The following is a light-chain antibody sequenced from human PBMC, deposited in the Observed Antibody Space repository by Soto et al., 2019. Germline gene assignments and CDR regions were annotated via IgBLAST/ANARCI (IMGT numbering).Light chain of an antibody. CDR1: SSDVGSYNV. CDR2: EVS. Sequence: QSVLTQPASVSGSPGQSITISCTGTSSDVGSYNVVSWYQQHPGKAPKLLIYEVSKQPSGVSDRFSGSKSGNTASLTISGLQAEDEADYHCCSYAGSSSAYVFGTGTKLTVL. J-gene: IGLJ1*01. CDR3: CSYAGSSSAYV. V-gene: IGLV2-23*02.